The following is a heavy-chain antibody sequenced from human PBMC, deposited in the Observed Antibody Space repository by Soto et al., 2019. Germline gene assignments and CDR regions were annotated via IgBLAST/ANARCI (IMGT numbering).Heavy chain of an antibody. D-gene: IGHD2-8*02. V-gene: IGHV3-30*04. CDR1: GFTFSNYA. CDR2: LSYDGSNK. Sequence: QVQLVESGGGVVQPGRSLRLSCAASGFTFSNYALHWVRQAPGKGLEWVAVLSYDGSNKYYAYSVKGRFTISRDNSKNTLYLQMNSLRAEDTAVYYCARDPVLNSYYYYGMDVWGQGTTVTVSS. J-gene: IGHJ6*02. CDR3: ARDPVLNSYYYYGMDV.